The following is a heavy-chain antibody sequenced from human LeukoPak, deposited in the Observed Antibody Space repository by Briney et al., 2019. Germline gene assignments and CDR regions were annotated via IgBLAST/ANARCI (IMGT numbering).Heavy chain of an antibody. D-gene: IGHD5-12*01. J-gene: IGHJ4*02. Sequence: SETLSLTCTVSGGSISSSSYYWGWIRQPPGKGLEWIGEINHSGSTNYNPSLKSRVTISVDTSKNQFSLKLSSVTAADTAVYYCAIRRATLFDYWGQGTLVTVSS. V-gene: IGHV4-39*07. CDR3: AIRRATLFDY. CDR2: INHSGST. CDR1: GGSISSSSYY.